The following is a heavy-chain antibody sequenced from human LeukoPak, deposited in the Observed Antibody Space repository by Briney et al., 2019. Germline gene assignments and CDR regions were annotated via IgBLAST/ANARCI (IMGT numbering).Heavy chain of an antibody. CDR3: ARDHAYAFDI. CDR2: ISLDGATT. CDR1: GFTFSSYA. Sequence: PGGSLRLSCAASGFTFSSYAMSWVRQAPGKGLDWVSGISLDGATTYYAGSVEGRFTISRDNAKNSLYLQMNSLRAEDTAVYYCARDHAYAFDIWGQGTLVTVSS. V-gene: IGHV3-23*01. D-gene: IGHD2-2*01. J-gene: IGHJ3*02.